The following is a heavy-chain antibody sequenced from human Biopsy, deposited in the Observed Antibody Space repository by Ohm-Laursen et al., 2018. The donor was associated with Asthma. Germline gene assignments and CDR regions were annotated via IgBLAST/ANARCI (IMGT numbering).Heavy chain of an antibody. CDR2: IYSGGTS. J-gene: IGHJ4*02. Sequence: SLRLSCAASGFAASRDYMFWVRQAPGKGLEWVSVIYSGGTSHTADSVRGRFTISRDYSKNTLYLQMHSLRAEDTAVYYCARGDSSGWSHYYFDYWGQGTLVTVSS. V-gene: IGHV3-53*01. CDR3: ARGDSSGWSHYYFDY. CDR1: GFAASRDY. D-gene: IGHD6-19*01.